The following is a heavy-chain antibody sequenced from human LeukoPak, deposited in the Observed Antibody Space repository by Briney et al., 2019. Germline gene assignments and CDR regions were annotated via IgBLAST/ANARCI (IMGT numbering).Heavy chain of an antibody. D-gene: IGHD5-12*01. CDR2: INPKSGGT. Sequence: KPGASVKVSCKASGYTFTGYYIHWVRQAPGQGLEWMGWINPKSGGTNYAQKFQGRVTMTRDTSISTAYMELSRLTSDDTAIYYCARDRGSGFGSDYWGQGTLVTVSS. J-gene: IGHJ4*02. V-gene: IGHV1-2*02. CDR3: ARDRGSGFGSDY. CDR1: GYTFTGYY.